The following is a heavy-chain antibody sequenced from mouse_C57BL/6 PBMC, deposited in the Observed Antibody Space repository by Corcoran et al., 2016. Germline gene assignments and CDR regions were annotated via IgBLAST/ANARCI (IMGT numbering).Heavy chain of an antibody. CDR1: GYTFTDYY. Sequence: QVQLQQSGAELVRPGASVKLSCKASGYTFTDYYKNWVKQRPGQGLEWIARIYPGSGNTYYNEKFKGKATLTAEQSSSTAYMQLSSLTSEDSAVYFCARERGSRDAMDSWCQGTSVTVSS. CDR3: ARERGSRDAMDS. V-gene: IGHV1-76*01. J-gene: IGHJ4*01. CDR2: IYPGSGNT. D-gene: IGHD1-1*01.